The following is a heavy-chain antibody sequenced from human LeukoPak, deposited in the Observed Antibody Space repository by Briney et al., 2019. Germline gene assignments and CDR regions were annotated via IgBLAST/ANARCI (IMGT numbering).Heavy chain of an antibody. CDR1: GYSISSGYY. CDR2: IYHSGST. J-gene: IGHJ4*02. D-gene: IGHD3-3*01. V-gene: IGHV4-38-2*02. CDR3: ARDLDFGVVTGYFDY. Sequence: WETLSLTCTVSGYSISSGYYWGWIRQTPGKGLEWIGSIYHSGSTYYNPSLKSRVTISVDTSKNQFSLKLSSVTAADTAVYYCARDLDFGVVTGYFDYWGQGTLVTVSS.